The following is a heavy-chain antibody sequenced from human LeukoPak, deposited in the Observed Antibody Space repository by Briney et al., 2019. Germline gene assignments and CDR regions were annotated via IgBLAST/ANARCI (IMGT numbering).Heavy chain of an antibody. Sequence: GGSLRLSCAASGFIFNNYAMSWVRQAPGRGLEWVSSISGTGVTAYYADSVKGRFAISRDNSKNTLYLQMSSLRAEDTALYYCAKDQRFGDLDDYRGQGTLVTVSS. CDR3: AKDQRFGDLDDY. CDR2: ISGTGVTA. V-gene: IGHV3-23*01. J-gene: IGHJ4*02. D-gene: IGHD3-10*01. CDR1: GFIFNNYA.